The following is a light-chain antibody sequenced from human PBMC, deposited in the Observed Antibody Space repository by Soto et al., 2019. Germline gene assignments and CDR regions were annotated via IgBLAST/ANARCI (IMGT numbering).Light chain of an antibody. V-gene: IGKV1-5*01. CDR2: DAS. CDR3: QQQNT. Sequence: DIQMTQSPSTLSASVGDRVTITCRASQSISNWLAWYQQKPGKAPKFLIFDASSLEVGVPSRFSGSGSGTEFTLTISSLQPDDFATYYCQQQNTFGQGTKLEIK. CDR1: QSISNW. J-gene: IGKJ2*01.